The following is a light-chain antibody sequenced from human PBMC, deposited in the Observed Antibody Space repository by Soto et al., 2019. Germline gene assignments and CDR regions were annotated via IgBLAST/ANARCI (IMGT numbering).Light chain of an antibody. CDR2: SAS. CDR3: QHYGSSPLLT. Sequence: EVVLTQSPGTLSLSPGERATLSCRASQSVGSSNLVWYQQKPGQAPRLLVSSASSRATGIPDRFSGSGSGTDFTLTISRLEPEDFAVSFCQHYGSSPLLTFGGGTKVEIK. CDR1: QSVGSSN. V-gene: IGKV3-20*01. J-gene: IGKJ4*01.